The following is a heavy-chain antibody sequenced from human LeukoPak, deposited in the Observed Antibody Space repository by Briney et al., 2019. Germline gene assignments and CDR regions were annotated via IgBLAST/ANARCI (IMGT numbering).Heavy chain of an antibody. Sequence: SETLSLTCTVSGGSISSYYWSWIRQPPGKGLEWIGYIYTSGSTNYNPSLKSRVTMSVDTSKNQFSLKLSSVTAADTAVYYCVHRSGGNYYYMDVWGKGTTVTVSS. CDR1: GGSISSYY. D-gene: IGHD3-10*01. V-gene: IGHV4-4*09. CDR3: VHRSGGNYYYMDV. J-gene: IGHJ6*03. CDR2: IYTSGST.